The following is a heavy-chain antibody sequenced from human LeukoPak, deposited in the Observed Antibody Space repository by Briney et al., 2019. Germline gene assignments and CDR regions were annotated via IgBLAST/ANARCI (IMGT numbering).Heavy chain of an antibody. V-gene: IGHV4-39*01. Sequence: PSETVSLTCTVSGGSISSSSYYWGWIRQPPGKGLEWIGSIYYSGSTYYNPSLKSRVTISVDTSKNQFSLKLSSVTAADTAVYYCARVRLRVYRDYWGQGTLVTVSS. J-gene: IGHJ4*02. D-gene: IGHD4-17*01. CDR3: ARVRLRVYRDY. CDR2: IYYSGST. CDR1: GGSISSSSYY.